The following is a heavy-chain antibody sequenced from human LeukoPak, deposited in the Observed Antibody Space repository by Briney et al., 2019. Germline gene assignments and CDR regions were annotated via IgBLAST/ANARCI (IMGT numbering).Heavy chain of an antibody. CDR1: GYTFTSYG. J-gene: IGHJ4*02. CDR3: ARDGIRQWLDHLGPRSPPGVDY. D-gene: IGHD6-19*01. CDR2: ISAYNGNT. V-gene: IGHV1-18*01. Sequence: GASVKVSCKASGYTFTSYGISWVRQAPGQGLEWMGWISAYNGNTNYAQELQGRVTMTTDTSTSTAYMELRSLRSDDTAVYYCARDGIRQWLDHLGPRSPPGVDYWGQGTLVTVSS.